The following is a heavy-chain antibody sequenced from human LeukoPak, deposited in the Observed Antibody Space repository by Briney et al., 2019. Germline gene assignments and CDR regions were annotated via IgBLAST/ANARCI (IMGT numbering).Heavy chain of an antibody. Sequence: GGSLRLSCAASGFTFSNYWMHWVRQAPGKGLEWVANIKQDGSEKYYVDSVKGRFTISRDNAKNSLFLQMNSLRAEDTAIYYCAREGYYGSGSPPSLYFDYWGQGTLVTVSS. J-gene: IGHJ4*02. CDR3: AREGYYGSGSPPSLYFDY. CDR1: GFTFSNYW. CDR2: IKQDGSEK. D-gene: IGHD3-10*01. V-gene: IGHV3-7*01.